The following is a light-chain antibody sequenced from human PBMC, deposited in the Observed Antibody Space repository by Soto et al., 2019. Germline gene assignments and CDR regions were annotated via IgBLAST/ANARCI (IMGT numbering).Light chain of an antibody. V-gene: IGLV2-8*01. CDR3: SSYAGSNAVV. CDR1: SSDVGGYNY. J-gene: IGLJ2*01. CDR2: EVS. Sequence: QSVLTQPPSASGSPGQSVTISCTGTSSDVGGYNYVSWYQQHPGKATKLMIYEVSKRPSGVPDRFSGSKSGNTASLTVYGLQAEDEADYYCSSYAGSNAVVFGGGTKLTF.